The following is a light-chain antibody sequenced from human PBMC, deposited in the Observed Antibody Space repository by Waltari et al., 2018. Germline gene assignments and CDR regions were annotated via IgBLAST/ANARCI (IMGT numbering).Light chain of an antibody. CDR3: VLYMGSGISV. CDR2: GTD. Sequence: QTVVTQEPSFSVSPGGTVTLTCGLSSGSVCTSYYPSWYQQNPGQAPRTLIYGTDTRSSGVPGRCSGSILGNKAALTITGAQADDESDYYCVLYMGSGISVFGGGTKLTVL. CDR1: SGSVCTSYY. J-gene: IGLJ3*02. V-gene: IGLV8-61*01.